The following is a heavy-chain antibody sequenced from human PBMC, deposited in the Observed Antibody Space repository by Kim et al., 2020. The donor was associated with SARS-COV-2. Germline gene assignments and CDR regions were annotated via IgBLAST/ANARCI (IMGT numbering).Heavy chain of an antibody. CDR3: ASGGHLDY. Sequence: GGSLRLSCAVSGLSFSRFWMSWVRQAPGKGLEWVANINEGGSEKYYVDSVKGRFTISRDNAKNSLFLQMNSLRVEDTAVYFCASGGHLDYWGQGILVAVSA. J-gene: IGHJ4*02. CDR1: GLSFSRFW. CDR2: INEGGSEK. V-gene: IGHV3-7*01. D-gene: IGHD1-26*01.